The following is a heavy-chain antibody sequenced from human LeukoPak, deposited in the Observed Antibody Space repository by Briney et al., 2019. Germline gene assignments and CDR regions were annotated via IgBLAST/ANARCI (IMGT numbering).Heavy chain of an antibody. J-gene: IGHJ3*02. V-gene: IGHV3-64D*09. D-gene: IGHD1-26*01. CDR1: GFTFSRHN. CDR2: ISYNGDTT. Sequence: GGSLRLSYSGSGFTFSRHNMHWVRQAPGRGLEYVSAISYNGDTTYYVDSVKGRFSISRDNSKNTLDLQMNSLRPEDTAVYYCVSDRETQEQIWGPGTLVTVSS. CDR3: VSDRETQEQI.